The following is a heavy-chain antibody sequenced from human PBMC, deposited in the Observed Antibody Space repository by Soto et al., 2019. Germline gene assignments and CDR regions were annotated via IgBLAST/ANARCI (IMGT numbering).Heavy chain of an antibody. CDR2: IYYSGST. CDR1: GGSISSYY. V-gene: IGHV4-59*01. CDR3: ARVKDGYNYWDY. J-gene: IGHJ4*02. Sequence: SETLSLTCTVSGGSISSYYWSWIRQPPGKGLEWIGYIYYSGSTNYNPSLKSRVTISVDTSKNQFSLKLSSVTAADTAVYYCARVKDGYNYWDYWGQGTLVTVSS. D-gene: IGHD5-18*01.